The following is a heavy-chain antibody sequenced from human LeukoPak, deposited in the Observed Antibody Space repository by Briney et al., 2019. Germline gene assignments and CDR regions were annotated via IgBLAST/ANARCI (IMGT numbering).Heavy chain of an antibody. Sequence: SETLSLTCTVSGGSISSSSKYWGWIRQPPGKGLEWIGSKYYSGNTYYNPSLKSRVTISVDTSKNQFSLKLSSVTAADTAVYYCARGMVRYSSGWYGYYYYYMDVWGKGTTVTVSS. D-gene: IGHD6-19*01. CDR3: ARGMVRYSSGWYGYYYYYMDV. J-gene: IGHJ6*03. CDR1: GGSISSSSKY. V-gene: IGHV4-39*07. CDR2: KYYSGNT.